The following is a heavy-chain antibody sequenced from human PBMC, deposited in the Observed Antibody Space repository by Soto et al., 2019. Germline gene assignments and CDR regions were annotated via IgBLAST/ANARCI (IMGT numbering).Heavy chain of an antibody. J-gene: IGHJ1*01. CDR1: GGSIRGSSYY. CDR2: VYYSGST. V-gene: IGHV4-39*01. Sequence: NPSETLSLTCTVSGGSIRGSSYYWGWIRQAPGKGLEWIGSVYYSGSTYYNPSLKSRVTVSADTSKNQFSLKLTSVTAADTALYYCASNSYRTWGQGILVTASS. D-gene: IGHD2-21*01. CDR3: ASNSYRT.